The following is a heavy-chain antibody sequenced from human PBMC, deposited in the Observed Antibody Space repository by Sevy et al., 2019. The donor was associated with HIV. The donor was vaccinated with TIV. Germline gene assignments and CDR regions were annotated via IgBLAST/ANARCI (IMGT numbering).Heavy chain of an antibody. D-gene: IGHD5-18*01. V-gene: IGHV3-30*18. CDR2: ISYDGNIQ. CDR3: AKDQGGYNYAPGY. Sequence: GGSLRLSCAASGLTFSTYGMHWVRQAPGKGLEWVAVISYDGNIQYYADSVKGRFTDSRDNSKNTLYLQMNSLRAEDSDVYYCAKDQGGYNYAPGYWGQGTLVTVSS. CDR1: GLTFSTYG. J-gene: IGHJ4*02.